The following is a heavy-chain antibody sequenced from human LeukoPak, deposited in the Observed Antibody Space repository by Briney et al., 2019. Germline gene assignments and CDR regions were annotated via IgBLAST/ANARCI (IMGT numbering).Heavy chain of an antibody. CDR1: GFTFNTYN. D-gene: IGHD2-15*01. J-gene: IGHJ4*02. V-gene: IGHV3-21*04. CDR3: ARSGLNRFDY. CDR2: ISSSSSSYI. Sequence: MAGGSLRLSCAASGFTFNTYNMNWVRQAPGKGLEWVSSISSSSSSYIYYADSVKGRFSISRDNSKNTLYLQMNSLRAEDTAAYYCARSGLNRFDYWGQGTLVTVSS.